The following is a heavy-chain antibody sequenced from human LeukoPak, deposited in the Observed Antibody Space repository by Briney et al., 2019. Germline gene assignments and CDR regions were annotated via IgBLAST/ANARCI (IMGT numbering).Heavy chain of an antibody. J-gene: IGHJ6*03. Sequence: GWSLRLSCAASVCTVSFNYMSWVRQPPGKGLEWVAVIYSGCRIYYADSVKGRFTISRDDSKNTLYLQMNSLRAEDTAVYYCARGEDLDFWSGSPMDVWGKGTTVTVSS. CDR3: ARGEDLDFWSGSPMDV. D-gene: IGHD3-3*01. V-gene: IGHV3-66*02. CDR1: VCTVSFNY. CDR2: IYSGCRI.